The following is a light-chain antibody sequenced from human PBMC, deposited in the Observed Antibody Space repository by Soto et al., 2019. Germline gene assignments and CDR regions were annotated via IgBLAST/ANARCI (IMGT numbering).Light chain of an antibody. CDR2: GTS. CDR1: QSFSSSY. J-gene: IGKJ1*01. V-gene: IGKV3-20*01. Sequence: EIVLTQSPGTLSLSPGERATLSCRASQSFSSSYLAWYQQKPGQAPRLLIYGTSTRATGIPDRFSGSGSQTDFTLTISSLQSEDFAVYYCQQYNNWPWTFGQGTKVDIK. CDR3: QQYNNWPWT.